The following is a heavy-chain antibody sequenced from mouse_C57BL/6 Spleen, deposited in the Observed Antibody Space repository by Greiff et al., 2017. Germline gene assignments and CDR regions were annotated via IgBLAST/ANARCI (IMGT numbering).Heavy chain of an antibody. J-gene: IGHJ1*03. V-gene: IGHV1-20*01. D-gene: IGHD2-5*01. Sequence: VQLQQPGPELVKPGDSVKISCKASGYSFTGYFMNWVMQSHGKSLEWIGRINPYNGDTFYNQKFKGKATLTVDKSSSTAHMELRSLTSEDSAVYYCARRGSDYSSYYWYFDVWGTGTTVTVSS. CDR2: INPYNGDT. CDR3: ARRGSDYSSYYWYFDV. CDR1: GYSFTGYF.